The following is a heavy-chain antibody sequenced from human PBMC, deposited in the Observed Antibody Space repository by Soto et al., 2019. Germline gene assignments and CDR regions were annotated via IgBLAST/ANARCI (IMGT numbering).Heavy chain of an antibody. D-gene: IGHD3-16*01. Sequence: PGGSLKLSCASSGVTLRISVIPWFCQAPGKGLEWVAVISYDGSDKYYGDSVKGRFTISRDDSKNTLYLQMNSLRVEDTAIYYCAKTAGYDYVWGSSGLDPWGQGTLVTVSS. V-gene: IGHV3-30*18. CDR2: ISYDGSDK. J-gene: IGHJ5*02. CDR1: GVTLRISV. CDR3: AKTAGYDYVWGSSGLDP.